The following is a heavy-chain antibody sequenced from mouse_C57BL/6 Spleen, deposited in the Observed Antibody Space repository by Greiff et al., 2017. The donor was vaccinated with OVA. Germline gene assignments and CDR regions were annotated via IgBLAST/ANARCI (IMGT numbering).Heavy chain of an antibody. CDR3: ARRSFDHYAMDY. J-gene: IGHJ4*01. Sequence: QVQLQQPGAELVMPGASVKLSCKASGYTFTSYWMHWVKQRPGQGLEWIGEIDPSDSYTNYNQKFKGKSTLTVDKSSSTAYMQLSSLTSEDSAVYYCARRSFDHYAMDYWGQGTSVTVSS. CDR1: GYTFTSYW. V-gene: IGHV1-69*01. CDR2: IDPSDSYT.